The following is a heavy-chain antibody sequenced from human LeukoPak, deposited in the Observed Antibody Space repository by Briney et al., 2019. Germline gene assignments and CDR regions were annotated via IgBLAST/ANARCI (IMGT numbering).Heavy chain of an antibody. CDR3: ARDLGDSSRWFDP. D-gene: IGHD3-22*01. J-gene: IGHJ5*02. Sequence: TLSLSCTVSGGSISSGDYYWSWIRQPPGKGLEWIGYIYYSGSTYYNPSLKSRVTISVDTSKNQFSLKLSSVTAADTAVYYCARDLGDSSRWFDPWGQGTLVTVSS. CDR1: GGSISSGDYY. CDR2: IYYSGST. V-gene: IGHV4-30-4*01.